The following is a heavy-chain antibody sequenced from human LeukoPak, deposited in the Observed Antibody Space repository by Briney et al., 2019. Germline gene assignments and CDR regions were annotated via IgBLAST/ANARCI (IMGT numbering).Heavy chain of an antibody. Sequence: GASVKVSCKASGGTFSNHAVSWVRQAPGQGLEWMGGIIPIFGTANYAQKFQGRVTITADESTSTAYMELSSLRSDDTAVYYCARLYSGYGNYYYYMDVWGKGTTVTVSS. J-gene: IGHJ6*03. D-gene: IGHD5-12*01. CDR2: IIPIFGTA. V-gene: IGHV1-69*13. CDR1: GGTFSNHA. CDR3: ARLYSGYGNYYYYMDV.